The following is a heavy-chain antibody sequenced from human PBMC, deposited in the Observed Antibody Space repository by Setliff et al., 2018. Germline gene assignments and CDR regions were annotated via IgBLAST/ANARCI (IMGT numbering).Heavy chain of an antibody. V-gene: IGHV3-23*01. CDR1: GFTFSSYA. Sequence: GGSLRLSCAASGFTFSSYAMSWVRQAPGKGLEWVSAISGSGGSTYYADSVKGRFTISRDNSKNTLYLQMDTLRAEDTAVYYCARNWATAQHYYYGMDVWGQGTLVTV. CDR2: ISGSGGST. CDR3: ARNWATAQHYYYGMDV. D-gene: IGHD2-21*02. J-gene: IGHJ6*02.